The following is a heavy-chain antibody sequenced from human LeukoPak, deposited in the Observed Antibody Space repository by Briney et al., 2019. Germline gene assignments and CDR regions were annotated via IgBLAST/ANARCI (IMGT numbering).Heavy chain of an antibody. D-gene: IGHD2-15*01. CDR2: IYYSGST. Sequence: PSETLSLTCTVSGGSISSSSYYWGWIRQPPGKGLEWIGSIYYSGSTYYNPSLKSRVTISVDTSKNQFSLKLSSVTAADTAVYYCARQPRQNNIVVVVAATFGFDPWGQGTLVTVSS. J-gene: IGHJ5*02. CDR1: GGSISSSSYY. V-gene: IGHV4-39*07. CDR3: ARQPRQNNIVVVVAATFGFDP.